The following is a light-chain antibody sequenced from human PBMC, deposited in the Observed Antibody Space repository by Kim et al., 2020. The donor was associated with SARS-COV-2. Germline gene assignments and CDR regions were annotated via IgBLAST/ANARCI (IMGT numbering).Light chain of an antibody. CDR2: DVS. CDR3: SSYRSSTLGNWI. CDR1: SSDVGGYNY. J-gene: IGLJ3*02. V-gene: IGLV2-14*03. Sequence: QSALTQPASVSGSPGQSITISCTGTSSDVGGYNYVSWYQQHPGQAPKLIIYDVSERPSGVSNRFSGSKSGNTASLTISWLQDEDEGDYYCSSYRSSTLGNWIFGGETQLTVL.